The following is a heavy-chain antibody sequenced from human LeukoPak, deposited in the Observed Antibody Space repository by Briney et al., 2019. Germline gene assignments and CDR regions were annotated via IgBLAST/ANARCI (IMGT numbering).Heavy chain of an antibody. J-gene: IGHJ4*02. CDR2: INAGNGNT. CDR1: GYIFTSYA. Sequence: ASVKVSCKASGYIFTSYAKHWVRQAPGQSLEWMGWINAGNGNTKYSQKFQRKVTITRDTSASTGYMELSSLRSEDTAVYYCARTPDGDKFDYWGQGTLVTVSS. CDR3: ARTPDGDKFDY. V-gene: IGHV1-3*01. D-gene: IGHD4-17*01.